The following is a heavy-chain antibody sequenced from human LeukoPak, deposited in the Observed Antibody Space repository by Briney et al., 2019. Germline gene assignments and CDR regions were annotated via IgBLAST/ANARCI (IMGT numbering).Heavy chain of an antibody. CDR1: GFTLSNDE. J-gene: IGHJ4*02. Sequence: QPAGSLRFSCAASGFTLSNDEMNWVHPAPGKRPQWVSYISSSGSTIYYADSVKGRFTISRNNAKSSLYLQMNSLRAEDTADYYCARARRIIAATAYYFDYWGQGPLVTVSS. V-gene: IGHV3-48*03. CDR3: ARARRIIAATAYYFDY. D-gene: IGHD6-13*01. CDR2: ISSSGSTI.